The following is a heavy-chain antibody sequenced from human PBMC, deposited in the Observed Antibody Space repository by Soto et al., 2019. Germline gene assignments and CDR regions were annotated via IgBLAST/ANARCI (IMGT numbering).Heavy chain of an antibody. CDR1: GYTFTSYA. CDR2: INAGNGNT. D-gene: IGHD5-18*01. Sequence: QVPLVQSGAEVKKPGASVKVSCKASGYTFTSYAMHWVRQAPGQRLEWMGGINAGNGNTKYSQKFQGRVTITREASASTGYMELSSLRSEDTAVYYCAGESVGRGYSYNYPDYRGQGTLVTVSS. V-gene: IGHV1-3*01. J-gene: IGHJ4*02. CDR3: AGESVGRGYSYNYPDY.